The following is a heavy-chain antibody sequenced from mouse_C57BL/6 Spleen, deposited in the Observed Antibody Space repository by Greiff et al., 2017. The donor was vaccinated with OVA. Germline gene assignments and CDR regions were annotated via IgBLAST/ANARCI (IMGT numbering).Heavy chain of an antibody. CDR2: IYPGGGYT. J-gene: IGHJ3*01. Sequence: QVQLQQSGAELVRPGTSVKMSCKASGYTFTNYWIGWAKQRPGHGLEWIGYIYPGGGYTNYNEKFKGKATLTADKSSSTAYMQFSSLTSEDSAIYYCARESRQLRSVAYWGKGTLVTVSA. CDR3: ARESRQLRSVAY. CDR1: GYTFTNYW. V-gene: IGHV1-63*01. D-gene: IGHD3-2*02.